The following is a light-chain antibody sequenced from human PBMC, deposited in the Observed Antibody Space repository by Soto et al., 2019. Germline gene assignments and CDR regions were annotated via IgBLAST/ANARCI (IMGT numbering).Light chain of an antibody. J-gene: IGKJ1*01. CDR2: QTS. V-gene: IGKV3-11*01. CDR1: QYINTR. CDR3: HQRQSWPRT. Sequence: EIVLTQSPATLSSFPGGRVTLSCRASQYINTRLAWYQHRPGQAPRLLIYQTSIRAAGIPARFSASGTGTDFTLTISDVQPEDFAVYYCHQRQSWPRTFGQGTKVDI.